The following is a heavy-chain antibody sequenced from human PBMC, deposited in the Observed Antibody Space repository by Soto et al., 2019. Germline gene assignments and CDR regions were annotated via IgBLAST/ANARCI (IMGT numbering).Heavy chain of an antibody. CDR2: IHSDGSST. D-gene: IGHD6-13*01. V-gene: IGHV3-74*01. J-gene: IGHJ5*02. CDR1: GFTFSRFW. CDR3: AKDLIAAAGTNNWFDP. Sequence: GGSLRLSCAASGFTFSRFWMHWVRQAPGKGLVWVAHIHSDGSSTSYADFVKGRFTISRDNSKNTLYLQMNSLRAEDTAVYYCAKDLIAAAGTNNWFDPWGQGTLVTVSS.